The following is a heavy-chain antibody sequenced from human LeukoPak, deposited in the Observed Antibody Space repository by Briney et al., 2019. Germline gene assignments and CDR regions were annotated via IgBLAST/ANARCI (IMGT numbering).Heavy chain of an antibody. CDR1: GFTFSDYY. V-gene: IGHV3-11*01. CDR2: ISSSGSTI. D-gene: IGHD2-21*02. Sequence: GGSLRVSCAASGFTFSDYYMSWIRQAPGKGLEWVSYISSSGSTIYYADSVKGRFTISRDNSKNTLYLQMNSLRAEDTAVYYCAKTVPRYCGGDCYPSVNWFDPWGQGTLVTVSS. J-gene: IGHJ5*02. CDR3: AKTVPRYCGGDCYPSVNWFDP.